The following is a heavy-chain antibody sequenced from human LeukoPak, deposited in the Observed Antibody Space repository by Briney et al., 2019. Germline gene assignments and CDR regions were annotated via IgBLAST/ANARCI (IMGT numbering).Heavy chain of an antibody. D-gene: IGHD1-26*01. J-gene: IGHJ1*01. Sequence: GAAEKVSCKASGYTFSSYDIHWVRQAPGQGLEWMGWMNSNSGKTGSAQEFRDRVTMTKNTSISTAYIELSSLRSDDTGMYYCARGLHSGGYYFMGLWGQWTLVAVAS. CDR3: ARGLHSGGYYFMGL. CDR2: MNSNSGKT. V-gene: IGHV1-8*01. CDR1: GYTFSSYD.